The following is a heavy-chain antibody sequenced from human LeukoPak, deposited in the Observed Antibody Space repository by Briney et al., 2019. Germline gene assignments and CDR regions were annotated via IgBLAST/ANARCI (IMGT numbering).Heavy chain of an antibody. CDR3: ASLHRGYQLLPGWFDP. CDR1: GFTFSSYS. Sequence: GGSLRLSCAASGFTFSSYSMNWVRQAPGKGLEWVSYIGSSSSTIYYADSVKGRFTISRDNAKNSLYLQMNSLRAEDTAVYYCASLHRGYQLLPGWFDPWGQGTLVTVSS. CDR2: IGSSSSTI. J-gene: IGHJ5*02. D-gene: IGHD2-2*01. V-gene: IGHV3-48*01.